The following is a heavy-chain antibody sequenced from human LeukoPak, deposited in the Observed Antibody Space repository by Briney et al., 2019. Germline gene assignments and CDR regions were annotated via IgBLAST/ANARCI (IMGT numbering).Heavy chain of an antibody. J-gene: IGHJ4*02. V-gene: IGHV1-2*02. CDR2: INPNSGGT. D-gene: IGHD3-3*01. Sequence: ASVKVSCKASGYTFTGYYMHWVRQAPGQGLEWMGWINPNSGGTNYAQKFQGRVTMTRDTSISTAYMELSRLRSDDTAVHYCARRIRTIFGVVIMHLDYWGQGTLVTVSS. CDR1: GYTFTGYY. CDR3: ARRIRTIFGVVIMHLDY.